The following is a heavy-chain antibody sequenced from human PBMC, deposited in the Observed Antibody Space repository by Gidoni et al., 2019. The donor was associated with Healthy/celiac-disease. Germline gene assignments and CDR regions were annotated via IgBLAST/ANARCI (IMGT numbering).Heavy chain of an antibody. D-gene: IGHD1-26*01. Sequence: EVQLLESGGGLVQPGGSLRLSCAASGFTFSSYAMSWVRQAPGKGLEGVSAISGSGGSTYYADSVKGRFTISRDNYKNTLYLQMNSLRAEDTAVYYCAKDLLGWESSRFDYWGQGTLVTVSS. J-gene: IGHJ4*02. V-gene: IGHV3-23*01. CDR3: AKDLLGWESSRFDY. CDR1: GFTFSSYA. CDR2: ISGSGGST.